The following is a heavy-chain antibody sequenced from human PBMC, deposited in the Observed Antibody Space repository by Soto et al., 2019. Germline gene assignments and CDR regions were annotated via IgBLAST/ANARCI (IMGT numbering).Heavy chain of an antibody. CDR2: ISYDGSNK. V-gene: IGHV3-30*03. Sequence: QVQLVESGGGVVQPGRSLRLSCAASGFTFSSYGMHWVRQAPGKGLESVAVISYDGSNKYYADSVKGRFTISRDNSKNTLYLQMNSLRAEDTAVYYCAATAVAGTHPLDYWGQRTLVTVSS. J-gene: IGHJ4*02. CDR1: GFTFSSYG. D-gene: IGHD6-19*01. CDR3: AATAVAGTHPLDY.